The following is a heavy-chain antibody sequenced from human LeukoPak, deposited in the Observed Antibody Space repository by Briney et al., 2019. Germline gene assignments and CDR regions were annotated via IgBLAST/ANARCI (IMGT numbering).Heavy chain of an antibody. CDR2: IKQDGSEK. D-gene: IGHD6-19*01. CDR1: GFTFSSYW. J-gene: IGHJ4*02. V-gene: IGHV3-7*01. CDR3: ARDSSGWTYYFDY. Sequence: GGSLRLSCAASGFTFSSYWMSWVRQAPGKGLEWVANIKQDGSEKYYVDSVKGRFTISRDNAKNSLYLQMSSLRAEDTAVYYCARDSSGWTYYFDYWGQGTLVTVSS.